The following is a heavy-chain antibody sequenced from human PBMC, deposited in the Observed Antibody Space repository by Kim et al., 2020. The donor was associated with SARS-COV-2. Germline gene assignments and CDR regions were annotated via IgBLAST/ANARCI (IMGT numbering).Heavy chain of an antibody. CDR3: ARAKQLNPRYYYYYGMDV. V-gene: IGHV5-51*01. CDR2: IYPGDSDT. J-gene: IGHJ6*02. Sequence: GESLKISCKGSGYSFTSYWIGWVRQMPGKGLEWMGIIYPGDSDTRYSPSFQGQVTISADKSISTAYLQWSSLKASDTAMYYCARAKQLNPRYYYYYGMDVWGQGTTVTVSS. CDR1: GYSFTSYW. D-gene: IGHD6-6*01.